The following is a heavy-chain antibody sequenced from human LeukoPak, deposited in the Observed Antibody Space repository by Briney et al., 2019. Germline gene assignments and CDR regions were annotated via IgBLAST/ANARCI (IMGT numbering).Heavy chain of an antibody. D-gene: IGHD6-13*01. CDR3: AKAVWQQQLVFDY. Sequence: GGSLRLSCAASGFTFSSYAMSWVRQAPGKGLEWVSAISCSGGSKYYADSVKGRFTISRDNSKNTLYLQMNSLRAEDTAVYYCAKAVWQQQLVFDYWGQGTLVTVSS. CDR1: GFTFSSYA. CDR2: ISCSGGSK. V-gene: IGHV3-23*01. J-gene: IGHJ4*02.